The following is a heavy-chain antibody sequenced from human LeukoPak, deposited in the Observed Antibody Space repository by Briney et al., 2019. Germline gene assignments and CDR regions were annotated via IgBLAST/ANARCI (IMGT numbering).Heavy chain of an antibody. CDR3: ARGGIAARPLDY. D-gene: IGHD6-6*01. CDR1: GFTVSSNY. CDR2: IYSGGST. V-gene: IGHV3-66*01. J-gene: IGHJ4*02. Sequence: GGSLRLSCAASGFTVSSNYMSWVRQAPGKGLEWVSVIYSGGSTYYADSVKGRFTISGDNSKNTLYLQMNSLRAEDTAVYYCARGGIAARPLDYWGQGTLVTVSS.